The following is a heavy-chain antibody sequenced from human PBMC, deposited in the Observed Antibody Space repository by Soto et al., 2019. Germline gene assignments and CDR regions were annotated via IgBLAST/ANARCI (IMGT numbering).Heavy chain of an antibody. Sequence: SETLSLTCTVSGGSISSYYWSWIRQPPGKGLEWIGYIYYSGSTNYNPSLKSRVTISVDTSKNQFSLKLSSVTAADTAVYYCAATSGSGWYEYFQHWGQGTLVTAPQ. D-gene: IGHD6-19*01. CDR2: IYYSGST. CDR3: AATSGSGWYEYFQH. V-gene: IGHV4-59*01. CDR1: GGSISSYY. J-gene: IGHJ1*01.